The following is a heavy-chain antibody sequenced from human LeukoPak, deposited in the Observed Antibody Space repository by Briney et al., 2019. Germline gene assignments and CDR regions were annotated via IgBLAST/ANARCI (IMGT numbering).Heavy chain of an antibody. J-gene: IGHJ4*02. D-gene: IGHD3-16*01. CDR3: AREITFGGVSSFDY. CDR1: GGSFSGYY. CDR2: IYTSGST. V-gene: IGHV4-4*07. Sequence: SETLSLTCAVYGGSFSGYYWSWIRQPAGKGLEWIGRIYTSGSTNYNPSLKSRVTMSVDTSKNQFSLKLSSVTAADTAVYYCAREITFGGVSSFDYWGQGTLVTDSS.